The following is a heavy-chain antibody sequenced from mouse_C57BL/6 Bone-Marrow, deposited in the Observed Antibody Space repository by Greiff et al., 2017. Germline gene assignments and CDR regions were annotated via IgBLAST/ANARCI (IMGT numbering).Heavy chain of an antibody. CDR2: INPSSGYT. CDR1: GYTFTSYW. Sequence: QVQLQQSGAELAKPGASVKLSCKASGYTFTSYWMHWVKQRPGQGLEWIGYINPSSGYTKYNQKFKDKATLTADKSSSTAYMQLSSLTYEDSAVYYCARDSIYYYGSSYVNWYFDVWGTGTTVTVSS. V-gene: IGHV1-7*01. J-gene: IGHJ1*03. CDR3: ARDSIYYYGSSYVNWYFDV. D-gene: IGHD1-1*01.